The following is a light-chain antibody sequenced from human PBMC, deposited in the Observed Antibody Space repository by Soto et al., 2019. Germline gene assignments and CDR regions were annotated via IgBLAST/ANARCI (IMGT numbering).Light chain of an antibody. Sequence: QSALTQPASVSGSPGQSITISCTGDVTYYDYVSWYQHHPGKAPKLLIYDVTNRPSGVSDRFSGSKSGNTASLTISGLQAEDEADYYCSSYTSTSTLTVVFGGGTKVTVL. CDR1: DVTYYDY. V-gene: IGLV2-14*03. CDR2: DVT. J-gene: IGLJ2*01. CDR3: SSYTSTSTLTVV.